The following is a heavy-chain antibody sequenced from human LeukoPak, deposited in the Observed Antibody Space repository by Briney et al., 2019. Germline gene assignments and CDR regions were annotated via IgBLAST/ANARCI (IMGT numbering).Heavy chain of an antibody. D-gene: IGHD5-12*01. CDR1: GFTFSAYW. CDR2: IKEDGSEK. Sequence: GGSLRLSCAASGFTFSAYWMRXVRQXPGKXXXXXASIKEDGSEKYYXDSVKGRFTISRDNAKNSLYLQMNSLRAEDTAVYYCARLTLSANDWCYDYWGQGTLVTVSS. V-gene: IGHV3-7*01. CDR3: ARLTLSANDWCYDY. J-gene: IGHJ4*02.